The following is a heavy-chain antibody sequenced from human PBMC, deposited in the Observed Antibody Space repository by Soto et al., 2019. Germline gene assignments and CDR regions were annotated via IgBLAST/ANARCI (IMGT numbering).Heavy chain of an antibody. CDR2: IFSSGST. J-gene: IGHJ4*02. D-gene: IGHD5-12*01. Sequence: SETLSLTCTFSCGSINTFYWSWVRPPAGKGLEWIGRIFSSGSTSFNPSLESRVAMSVDTSKNHFSLNLSSVTAADMAVYYCAREGSYSAYNFAHGIQLWSFDFWGQGALVTVSS. CDR3: AREGSYSAYNFAHGIQLWSFDF. CDR1: CGSINTFY. V-gene: IGHV4-4*07.